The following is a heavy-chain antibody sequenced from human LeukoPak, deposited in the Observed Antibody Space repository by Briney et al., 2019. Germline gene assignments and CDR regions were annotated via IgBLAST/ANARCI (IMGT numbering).Heavy chain of an antibody. CDR1: GGSNNSYY. D-gene: IGHD1-1*01. J-gene: IGHJ4*02. CDR3: ARRYNWNDRWD. CDR2: THPSGNT. V-gene: IGHV4-4*09. Sequence: SETLSLTCTVSGGSNNSYYWSWIRQPPGKGLEWIGYTHPSGNTNYSPSLKSRVTISIDMSRNQFSLKLSSVTAADTAFYYCARRYNWNDRWDWGQETLVTVSP.